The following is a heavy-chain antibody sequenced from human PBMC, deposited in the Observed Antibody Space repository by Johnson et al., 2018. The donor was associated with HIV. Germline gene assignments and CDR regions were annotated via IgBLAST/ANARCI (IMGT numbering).Heavy chain of an antibody. V-gene: IGHV3-20*04. Sequence: VQLVESGGGVVRPGGSLRLSCAASGFTFDDYGMSWVRQALGKGLEWVSGSNWNGGHTGYADSVKGRFTISRDNAKNSLYLQMNSLSAEDTALYYCAKGSGYYAAFDMWGQGTMVTVSS. CDR2: SNWNGGHT. J-gene: IGHJ3*02. CDR1: GFTFDDYG. D-gene: IGHD3-22*01. CDR3: AKGSGYYAAFDM.